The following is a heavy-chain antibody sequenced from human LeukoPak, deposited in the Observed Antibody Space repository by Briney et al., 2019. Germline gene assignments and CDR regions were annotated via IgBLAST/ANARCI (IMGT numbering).Heavy chain of an antibody. Sequence: GESLKISCKGSGYTFTNYWIGWVRQMPGKGLEWMGIIYPGDSDTRYNPSFQGQVTISVDKSINTAYLQWISLKASDTAIHFCARTNVGASDYWGQGTLVTVSS. V-gene: IGHV5-51*01. D-gene: IGHD3-10*01. CDR1: GYTFTNYW. CDR2: IYPGDSDT. CDR3: ARTNVGASDY. J-gene: IGHJ4*02.